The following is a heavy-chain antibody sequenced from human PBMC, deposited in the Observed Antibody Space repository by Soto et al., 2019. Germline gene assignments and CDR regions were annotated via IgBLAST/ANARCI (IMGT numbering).Heavy chain of an antibody. J-gene: IGHJ4*02. CDR2: ISAYIEYT. CDR1: GYSFYNYD. V-gene: IGHV1-18*01. Sequence: ASVKVSCKASGYSFYNYDITWVRQARGQGLEWMGTISAYIEYTNIAQSLQGRVSLTTDKSTATAYMELKNLTSDDTAVYYCARARATVTTERALGYWGQGTLVTVSS. CDR3: ARARATVTTERALGY. D-gene: IGHD4-17*01.